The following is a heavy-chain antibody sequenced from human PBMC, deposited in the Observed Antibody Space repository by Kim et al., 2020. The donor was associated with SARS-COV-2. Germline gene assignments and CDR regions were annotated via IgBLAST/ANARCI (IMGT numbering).Heavy chain of an antibody. CDR1: GYTFTSYY. CDR3: ARSRGHYDILTGYYSVSNDAFDI. Sequence: ASVKVSCKASGYTFTSYYMHWVRQAPGQGLEWMGIINPSGGSTRYAQKFQGRVTTTRDTSTSTVYMELSSLRSEDTAVYYCARSRGHYDILTGYYSVSNDAFDIWGQGTMVTVSS. D-gene: IGHD3-9*01. J-gene: IGHJ3*02. V-gene: IGHV1-46*01. CDR2: INPSGGST.